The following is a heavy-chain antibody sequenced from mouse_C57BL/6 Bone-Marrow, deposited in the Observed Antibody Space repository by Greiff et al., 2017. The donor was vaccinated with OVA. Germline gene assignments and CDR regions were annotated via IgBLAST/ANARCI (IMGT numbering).Heavy chain of an antibody. J-gene: IGHJ1*03. Sequence: EVQRVESGGGLVQPGGSLSLSCAASGFTFTDYYMSWVRQPPGKALEWLGFIRNKANGYTTEYSASVKGRFTISRDNSQSILYLQMNALRAEDSATYYCARYILRYFDVWGTGTTVTVSS. V-gene: IGHV7-3*01. D-gene: IGHD1-1*01. CDR2: IRNKANGYTT. CDR3: ARYILRYFDV. CDR1: GFTFTDYY.